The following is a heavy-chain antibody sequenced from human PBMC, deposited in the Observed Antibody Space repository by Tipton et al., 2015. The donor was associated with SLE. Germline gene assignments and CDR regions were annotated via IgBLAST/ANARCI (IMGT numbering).Heavy chain of an antibody. CDR3: ARDDYDSNGYYQHYFDY. Sequence: TLSLTCTVSGGSINAIEYHWGWIRQPPGKGLEWIGSIFYSGSAHYNPSLSSRVAIYVDPSNNQFFLRLNSVTAADTARYFCARDDYDSNGYYQHYFDYWGQGTLVTVSS. J-gene: IGHJ4*02. CDR2: IFYSGSA. V-gene: IGHV4-39*02. CDR1: GGSINAIEYH. D-gene: IGHD3-22*01.